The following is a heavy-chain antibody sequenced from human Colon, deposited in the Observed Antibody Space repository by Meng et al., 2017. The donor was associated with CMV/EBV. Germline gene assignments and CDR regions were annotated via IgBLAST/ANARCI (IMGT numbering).Heavy chain of an antibody. CDR2: INSDGSST. V-gene: IGHV3-74*01. CDR3: AKKGSTGWYNFDY. Sequence: GGSLRLSCAASGFTFSSYWMHWVRQAPGKGLVWVSRINSDGSSTSYADSVKGRFTISRDNAKNTLYLQMNNLRPEDTAVYYCAKKGSTGWYNFDYWGQGTLVTVSS. D-gene: IGHD6-19*01. J-gene: IGHJ4*02. CDR1: GFTFSSYW.